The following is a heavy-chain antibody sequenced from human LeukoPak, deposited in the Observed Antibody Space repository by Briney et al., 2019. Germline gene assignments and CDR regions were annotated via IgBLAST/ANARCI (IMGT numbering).Heavy chain of an antibody. Sequence: ASVKVSCKASGYTFTGYYMHWVRQAPGQGLEWMGCINPNSGGTNYAQKFQGRVTMTRDTSISTAYMELSRLRSDDTAVYYCASTRDYGDPWWFDPWGQGTLVTVSS. D-gene: IGHD4-17*01. CDR1: GYTFTGYY. CDR2: INPNSGGT. J-gene: IGHJ5*02. V-gene: IGHV1-2*02. CDR3: ASTRDYGDPWWFDP.